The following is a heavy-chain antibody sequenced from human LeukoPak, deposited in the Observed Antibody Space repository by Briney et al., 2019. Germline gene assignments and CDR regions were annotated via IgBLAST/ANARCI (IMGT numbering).Heavy chain of an antibody. CDR2: INPNNGGT. D-gene: IGHD2-2*01. CDR3: ARGGVEYCSSTTCHDAFDI. J-gene: IGHJ3*02. CDR1: GYTFTGYY. Sequence: ASVKVSRKASGYTFTGYYMHWVRQAPGQGPEWMGWINPNNGGTTYAQKFQGRVTMTRDTSITTAYMELSRLRSDDTAVYYCARGGVEYCSSTTCHDAFDIWGQGTMVTFSS. V-gene: IGHV1-2*02.